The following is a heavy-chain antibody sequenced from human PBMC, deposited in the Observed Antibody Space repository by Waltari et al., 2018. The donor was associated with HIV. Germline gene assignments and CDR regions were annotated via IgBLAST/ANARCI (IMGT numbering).Heavy chain of an antibody. CDR3: ARDSSQVHWFGESLAL. Sequence: QVQLVESGGGVVQPGDVLRLSCAASGPDFGSDGVPGVRQAPGKGLEWLAAISYDGMKKYYGDSLRGRLTISRDNSKKTLYLQMNTLRPEDTAIYFCARDSSQVHWFGESLALWGQGTLVIVSS. J-gene: IGHJ4*02. D-gene: IGHD3-10*01. CDR2: ISYDGMKK. V-gene: IGHV3-30*03. CDR1: GPDFGSDG.